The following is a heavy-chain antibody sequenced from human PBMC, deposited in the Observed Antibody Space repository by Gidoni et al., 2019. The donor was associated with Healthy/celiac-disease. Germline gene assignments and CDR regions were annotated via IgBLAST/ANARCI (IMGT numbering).Heavy chain of an antibody. J-gene: IGHJ5*02. Sequence: QLQLQESGSGLVKPSQTLSLTCAVSGGSISSGGYSWSWIRQPPGKGLEWIGYIYHSGSTYYNPSLKSRVTISVDRSKNQFSLKLSSVTAADTAVYYCARGGKATTASNWFDPWGQGTLVTVSS. CDR2: IYHSGST. CDR1: GGSISSGGYS. D-gene: IGHD4-4*01. V-gene: IGHV4-30-2*01. CDR3: ARGGKATTASNWFDP.